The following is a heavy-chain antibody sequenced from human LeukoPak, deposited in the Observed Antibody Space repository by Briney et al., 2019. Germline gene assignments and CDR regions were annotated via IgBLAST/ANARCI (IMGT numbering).Heavy chain of an antibody. CDR2: MNPNSGNT. J-gene: IGHJ3*02. CDR3: ARGVASGEAFDI. D-gene: IGHD2-15*01. Sequence: ASVKVSCKASAYIFTSYDINWVRQATGQGLEWMGWMNPNSGNTNYAQKLQGRVTMTTDTSTSTAYMELRSLRSDDTAVYYCARGVASGEAFDIWGQGTMVTVSS. V-gene: IGHV1-8*01. CDR1: AYIFTSYD.